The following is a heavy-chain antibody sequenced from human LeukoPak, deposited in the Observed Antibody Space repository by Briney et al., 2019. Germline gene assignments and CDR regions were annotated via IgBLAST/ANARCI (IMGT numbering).Heavy chain of an antibody. CDR3: AKQQGYYYDSSRYAEFDY. J-gene: IGHJ4*02. CDR1: GFTFSSYA. CDR2: ISGSGGST. Sequence: PGGSLRPSCAASGFTFSSYAMSWVRQAPGKGLEWVSAISGSGGSTYYADSVKGRFTISRDNSKNTLYLQMNSLRAEDTAVYYCAKQQGYYYDSSRYAEFDYWGQGTLVTVSS. V-gene: IGHV3-23*01. D-gene: IGHD3-22*01.